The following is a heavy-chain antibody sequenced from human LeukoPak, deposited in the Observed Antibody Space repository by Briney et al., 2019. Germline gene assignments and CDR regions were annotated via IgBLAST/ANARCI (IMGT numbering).Heavy chain of an antibody. CDR2: IRYDGSYK. V-gene: IGHV3-30*02. CDR3: VGYGSGSYYNYYMDV. D-gene: IGHD3-10*01. J-gene: IGHJ6*03. CDR1: GFTFSSSG. Sequence: GGSLRLSCAASGFTFSSSGMHWVRQAPGKGLEWVTFIRYDGSYKYYADSVKGRFTISRDNSKNTLYLQMNSLRAEDTAVYYCVGYGSGSYYNYYMDVWGKGTTVTVSS.